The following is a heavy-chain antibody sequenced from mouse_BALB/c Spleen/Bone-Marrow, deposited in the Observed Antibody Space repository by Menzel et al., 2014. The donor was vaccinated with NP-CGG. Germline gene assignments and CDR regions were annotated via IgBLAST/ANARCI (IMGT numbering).Heavy chain of an antibody. CDR2: IDPANGNT. V-gene: IGHV14-3*02. Sequence: VQLKESGAELVKPGASVKLSSTASGFNIKDTYMHWVKQRPEQGLEWIGRIDPANGNTKYDPKFQGKATITADTSSNTAYLQLSSLTSEDTAVYYCALYYDYDVGYWGQGTTLTVSS. CDR3: ALYYDYDVGY. CDR1: GFNIKDTY. J-gene: IGHJ2*01. D-gene: IGHD2-4*01.